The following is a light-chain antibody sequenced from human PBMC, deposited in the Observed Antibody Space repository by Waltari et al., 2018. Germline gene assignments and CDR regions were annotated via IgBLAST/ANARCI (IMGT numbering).Light chain of an antibody. CDR3: QQYYSPPLT. J-gene: IGKJ5*01. V-gene: IGKV1-5*01. CDR1: QPITTW. CDR2: DAS. Sequence: DIQMTQSPSTLSASVGDRVTITCRASQPITTWVAWFQQKPGQAPHLLLYDASRLEFGVPTRFSGSGSGTEFTLTISSLRPDDFATYYCQQYYSPPLTFGQGTRLEI.